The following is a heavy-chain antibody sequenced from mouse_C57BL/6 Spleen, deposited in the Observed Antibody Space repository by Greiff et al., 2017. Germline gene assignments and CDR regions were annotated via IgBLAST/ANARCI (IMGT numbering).Heavy chain of an antibody. Sequence: VQLQQSGAELVRPGASVTLSCKASGYTFTDYEMHWVKQTPVHGLEWIGAIDPETGGTAYNQKFKGKAILTADKSSSTAYMELRSLTSEDSAVYYCTRKGLVYKGGYFDVWGTGTTVTVSS. V-gene: IGHV1-15*01. D-gene: IGHD3-1*01. CDR1: GYTFTDYE. CDR2: IDPETGGT. J-gene: IGHJ1*03. CDR3: TRKGLVYKGGYFDV.